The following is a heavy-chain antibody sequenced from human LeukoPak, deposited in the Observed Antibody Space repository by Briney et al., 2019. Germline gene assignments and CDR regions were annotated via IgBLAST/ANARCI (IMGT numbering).Heavy chain of an antibody. CDR1: GFTFSDYY. V-gene: IGHV3-11*01. D-gene: IGHD1-1*01. CDR2: ISSSGSTI. Sequence: GGSLRLSCAASGFTFSDYYMSWIRQAPGKGLEWVSYISSSGSTIYYADSVKGRLTISRDNAKNSLYLQMNSLRAEDTAVYYCARATWNDDHGMDVWGQGTTVTVSS. CDR3: ARATWNDDHGMDV. J-gene: IGHJ6*02.